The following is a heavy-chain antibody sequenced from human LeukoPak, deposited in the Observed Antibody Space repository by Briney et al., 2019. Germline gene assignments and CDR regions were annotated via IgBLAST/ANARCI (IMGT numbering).Heavy chain of an antibody. V-gene: IGHV3-23*01. CDR2: ISGSGDST. D-gene: IGHD2-15*01. Sequence: GGSLRLSCEVSGFTFRSYAMRWVRQAPGKGLEWVSGISGSGDSTYYADSVKGRFTISRDNSKNTLYLQMNSLRAEDTAVYYCAKGGIVVVVAATGHFDYWGQGTLVTVSS. J-gene: IGHJ4*02. CDR1: GFTFRSYA. CDR3: AKGGIVVVVAATGHFDY.